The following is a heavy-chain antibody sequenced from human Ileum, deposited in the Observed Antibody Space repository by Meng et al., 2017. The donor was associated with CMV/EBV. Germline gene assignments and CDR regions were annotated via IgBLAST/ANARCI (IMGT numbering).Heavy chain of an antibody. V-gene: IGHV4-59*01. CDR3: AADIASVWMFF. CDR1: TDCIRNNY. CDR2: IHYSGNT. D-gene: IGHD3-10*02. J-gene: IGHJ4*02. Sequence: QQNLQGSGPVLVKPCETLALSWSVSTDCIRNNYWGWIRQAPGERLGWIGNIHYSGNTNYSPSLNSRVTISLDTSKTQFSLNLRSVTAADTDVYYCAADIASVWMFFWGQGTLVTVSS.